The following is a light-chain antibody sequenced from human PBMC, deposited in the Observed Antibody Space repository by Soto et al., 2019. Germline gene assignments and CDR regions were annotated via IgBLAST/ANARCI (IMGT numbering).Light chain of an antibody. Sequence: EIVMTQSPATLSVSPGERATLSCRASQSVSSNLAWYQQKPGQAPRLLIYGASTRATGIPARFGGSGSGTEFNLTISSLQSEDVAVYYCQQYNNWPRTFGQVTKLEI. CDR2: GAS. CDR1: QSVSSN. CDR3: QQYNNWPRT. V-gene: IGKV3-15*01. J-gene: IGKJ2*01.